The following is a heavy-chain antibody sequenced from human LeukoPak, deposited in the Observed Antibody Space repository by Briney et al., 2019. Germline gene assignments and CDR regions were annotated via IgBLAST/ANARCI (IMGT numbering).Heavy chain of an antibody. Sequence: PGGSLRLSCSASGFTFDNYCMNWVRQAPGKGLEWVSSISSSSNYIYYADSVKGRFTISRDNAKNSLYLQMNSLRAEDTAVYYCARDLTDDFWSGYHFDYWGQGILVTVSS. V-gene: IGHV3-21*01. CDR1: GFTFDNYC. D-gene: IGHD3-3*01. CDR3: ARDLTDDFWSGYHFDY. CDR2: ISSSSNYI. J-gene: IGHJ4*02.